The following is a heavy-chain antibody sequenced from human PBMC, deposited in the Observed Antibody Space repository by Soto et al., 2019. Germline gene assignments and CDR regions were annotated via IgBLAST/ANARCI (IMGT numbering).Heavy chain of an antibody. V-gene: IGHV3-49*03. J-gene: IGHJ4*02. Sequence: GGSLRLSCTASGFTFGDYAMSWFRQAPGKGLEWVGFIRSKAYGGTTEYAASVKGRFTISRDDSKSIAYLQMNSLKTEDAAVYYCTSASAFRPYYDFWSGPYYFDYWGQGTLVTVSS. CDR3: TSASAFRPYYDFWSGPYYFDY. D-gene: IGHD3-3*01. CDR2: IRSKAYGGTT. CDR1: GFTFGDYA.